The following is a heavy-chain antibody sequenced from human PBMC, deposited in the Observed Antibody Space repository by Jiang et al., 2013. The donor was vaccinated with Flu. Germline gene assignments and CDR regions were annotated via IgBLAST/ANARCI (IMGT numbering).Heavy chain of an antibody. Sequence: KPSETLPSRALSLVAPSPRVTYVLGAGIRQSPGKGLEWIGNVHYTGATYYAPSLKSRLTISVDTADNQFSLRLASVAAADTAIYYCAPNWNLYNYFDPWGQGTLVIVSS. CDR3: APNWNLYNYFDP. J-gene: IGHJ5*02. D-gene: IGHD1-1*01. V-gene: IGHV4-39*01. CDR2: VHYTGAT. CDR1: VAPSPRVTYV.